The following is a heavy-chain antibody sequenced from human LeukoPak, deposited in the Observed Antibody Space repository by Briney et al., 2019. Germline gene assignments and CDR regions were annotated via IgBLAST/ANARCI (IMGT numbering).Heavy chain of an antibody. V-gene: IGHV3-23*01. J-gene: IGHJ3*02. Sequence: GGSLRLSCAVSGFTFSTYAMTWVRQAPGKGLEWVSAISGSGGSTYYADSVKGRFTISRDNSKNTPYLQMNSLRAEDTAVYYCAKDLYNWNGDAFDIWGQGTMVTVSS. D-gene: IGHD1-20*01. CDR2: ISGSGGST. CDR3: AKDLYNWNGDAFDI. CDR1: GFTFSTYA.